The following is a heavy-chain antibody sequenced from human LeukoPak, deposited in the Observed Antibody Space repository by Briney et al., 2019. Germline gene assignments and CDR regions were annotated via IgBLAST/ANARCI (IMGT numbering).Heavy chain of an antibody. CDR3: ASDFIAVATFDY. Sequence: GGSLRLSCAASGFTFSSYWMHWVRQAPGKGLVWVSRINTDGSSTSYADSVKGRFTISRDNAKNTLYLQMNSLRAEDTAVYYCASDFIAVATFDYWGQGTLVTVSS. CDR2: INTDGSST. D-gene: IGHD6-19*01. V-gene: IGHV3-74*01. CDR1: GFTFSSYW. J-gene: IGHJ4*02.